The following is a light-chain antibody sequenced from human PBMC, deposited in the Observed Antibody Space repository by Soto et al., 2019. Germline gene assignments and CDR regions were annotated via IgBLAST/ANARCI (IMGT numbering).Light chain of an antibody. CDR3: QQYHSYPLT. Sequence: DIQMTQSPSTLSTSVGERVTITCWASQSISAWLAWYQQKPGKAPKLLIYKASNVESGVPSRFSGSGSGTEFTLTISSLQPDDFAPYYCQQYHSYPLTFGQGTRLEIK. CDR1: QSISAW. V-gene: IGKV1-5*03. CDR2: KAS. J-gene: IGKJ5*01.